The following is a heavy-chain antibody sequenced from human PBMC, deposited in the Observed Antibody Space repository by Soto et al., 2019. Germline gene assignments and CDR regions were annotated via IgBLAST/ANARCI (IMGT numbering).Heavy chain of an antibody. D-gene: IGHD4-4*01. Sequence: ASVKVSCKASGYTFTSYGISWVRQAPGQGLEWMGWISAYNGNTNYAQKLQGRVTMTTDTSTSTAYMELRSLRSDDTAVYYCARVDGTTADPSYYYYYYYMDVWGKGTTVTVSS. CDR3: ARVDGTTADPSYYYYYYYMDV. J-gene: IGHJ6*03. CDR1: GYTFTSYG. CDR2: ISAYNGNT. V-gene: IGHV1-18*01.